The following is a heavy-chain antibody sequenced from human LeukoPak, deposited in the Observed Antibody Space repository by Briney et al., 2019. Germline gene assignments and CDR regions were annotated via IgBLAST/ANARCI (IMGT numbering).Heavy chain of an antibody. V-gene: IGHV2-5*01. CDR2: IYWNDDK. D-gene: IGHD3-3*01. CDR1: GFSLSTSGVG. J-gene: IGHJ4*02. CDR3: AHKGHFGDFWSGYHYHDY. Sequence: SGPTLVNPTQTLTLTCTFSGFSLSTSGVGVGWIRQPPGKALEWLALIYWNDDKRYSPSLKSRLTITKDTSKNQVVLTMTNMGPVDTATYYCAHKGHFGDFWSGYHYHDYWGQGTLVTVSS.